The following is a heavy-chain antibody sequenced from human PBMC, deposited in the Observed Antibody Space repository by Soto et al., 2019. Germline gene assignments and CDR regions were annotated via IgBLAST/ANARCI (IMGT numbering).Heavy chain of an antibody. J-gene: IGHJ6*02. V-gene: IGHV4-31*03. CDR3: ARDTVTADYYVYGMDV. Sequence: KPSETLSLTCTVSGGSISSGGYYWSWIRQHPGKGLEWIGYIYYSGSTYYNPSLKSRVTMSVDTSKNQFSLKLSSVTAADTAVYYCARDTVTADYYVYGMDVWGQGTTVTVSS. CDR2: IYYSGST. D-gene: IGHD4-17*01. CDR1: GGSISSGGYY.